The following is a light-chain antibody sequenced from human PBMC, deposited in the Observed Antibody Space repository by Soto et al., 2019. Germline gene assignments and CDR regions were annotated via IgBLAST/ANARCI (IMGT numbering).Light chain of an antibody. J-gene: IGKJ1*01. CDR3: QHYTSYSEA. Sequence: DIQMTQSPSTLSGSVGDRVTITCRASQTISSWLAWYQQKPGKAPKLLIYKASTLKSGVPSRFSGSGSGTEFTLTISSLQPDDFATYYCQHYTSYSEAFVQGTNLGIK. CDR2: KAS. V-gene: IGKV1-5*03. CDR1: QTISSW.